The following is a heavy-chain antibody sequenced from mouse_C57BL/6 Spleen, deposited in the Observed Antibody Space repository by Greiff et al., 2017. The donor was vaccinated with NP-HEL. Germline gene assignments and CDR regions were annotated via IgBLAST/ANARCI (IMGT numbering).Heavy chain of an antibody. D-gene: IGHD1-1*01. Sequence: EVKVVESGGDLVKPGGSLKLSCAASGFTFSSYGMSWVRQTPDKRLEWVATISSGGSYTYYLDSVKGRFTISRDNAKNTLYLQMSSLKSEDTAMYYCARHEGPITTVVATKEFDYWGQGTTLTVSS. CDR1: GFTFSSYG. J-gene: IGHJ2*01. V-gene: IGHV5-6*01. CDR2: ISSGGSYT. CDR3: ARHEGPITTVVATKEFDY.